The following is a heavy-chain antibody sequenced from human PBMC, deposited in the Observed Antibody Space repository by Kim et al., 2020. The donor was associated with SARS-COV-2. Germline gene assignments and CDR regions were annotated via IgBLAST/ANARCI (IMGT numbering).Heavy chain of an antibody. CDR1: GESINSDDYY. CDR2: IYPSGAT. CDR3: AASLYDLLTGVPHHLAF. D-gene: IGHD3-9*01. J-gene: IGHJ4*02. V-gene: IGHV4-61*02. Sequence: SETLSLTCAVSGESINSDDYYWTWIRQPAGKRLEWIGRIYPSGATNYNRALDNRVTMSKDTSKNSFSLHVTSLTAADTAVYFCAASLYDLLTGVPHHLAFRGQGALVSVSS.